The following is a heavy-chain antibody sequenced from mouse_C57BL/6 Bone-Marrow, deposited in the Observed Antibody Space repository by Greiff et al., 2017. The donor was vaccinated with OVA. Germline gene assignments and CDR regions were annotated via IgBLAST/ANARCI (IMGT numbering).Heavy chain of an antibody. V-gene: IGHV5-6*01. Sequence: EVQGVESGGDLVKPGGSLKLSCAASGFTFSSYGMSWVRQTPDKRLEWVATISSGGSYTYYPDSVKGRFTISRDNAKNTLYLQMSSLKSEDTAMYYCAREVDYGSSYGAMDYWGQGTSVTVSS. J-gene: IGHJ4*01. CDR3: AREVDYGSSYGAMDY. CDR2: ISSGGSYT. D-gene: IGHD1-1*01. CDR1: GFTFSSYG.